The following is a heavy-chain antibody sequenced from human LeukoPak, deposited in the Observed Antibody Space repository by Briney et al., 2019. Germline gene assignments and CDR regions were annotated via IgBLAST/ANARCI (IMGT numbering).Heavy chain of an antibody. V-gene: IGHV3-20*04. CDR1: GFTLYDYV. Sequence: GSLRLACAASGFTLYDYVMRSVRQAPGKGLGWVSGIIWNGGSTGYADSVKGRFTISKGNAKTSLYLQMNSLRAEDTTLYYCARLNYYGSGSHDNWGQGTLVTVSS. CDR2: IIWNGGST. J-gene: IGHJ4*02. D-gene: IGHD3-10*01. CDR3: ARLNYYGSGSHDN.